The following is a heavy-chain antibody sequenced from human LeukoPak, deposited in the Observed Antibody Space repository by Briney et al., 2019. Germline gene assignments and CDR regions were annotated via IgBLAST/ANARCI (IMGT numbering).Heavy chain of an antibody. J-gene: IGHJ4*02. CDR2: IYYSGST. CDR1: GGSISSYY. D-gene: IGHD5-18*01. Sequence: SETLSLTCTVSGGSISSYYWSWLRQPPGKGLEWIGYIYYSGSTNYNPSLMSRVTISLDTSKNQFSLTLSSVTAAGTAVYYCARDSYGFDYCGQGALVTVSS. V-gene: IGHV4-59*01. CDR3: ARDSYGFDY.